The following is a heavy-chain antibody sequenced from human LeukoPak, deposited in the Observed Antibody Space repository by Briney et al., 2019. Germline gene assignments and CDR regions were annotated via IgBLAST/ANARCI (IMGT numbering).Heavy chain of an antibody. J-gene: IGHJ6*04. Sequence: GGSLRLSCAASGFTFSSYWMSWVRQAPGKGLEWVANIKQDGRAKHYVDSVKGRFTISRDNAKNSLYLQMNSLRAEDTAVYYCAELGITMIGGAWGKGTTVTISS. CDR2: IKQDGRAK. V-gene: IGHV3-7*01. CDR3: AELGITMIGGA. D-gene: IGHD3-10*02. CDR1: GFTFSSYW.